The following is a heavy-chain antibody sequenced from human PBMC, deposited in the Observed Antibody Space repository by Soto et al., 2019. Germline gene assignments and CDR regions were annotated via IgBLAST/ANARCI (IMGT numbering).Heavy chain of an antibody. J-gene: IGHJ4*02. V-gene: IGHV3-48*04. CDR1: KFAFSSYS. Sequence: EVYLVESGGGLVQPGGSLRLTCAASKFAFSSYSMNWVRQAPGKGLEWISHISDTSRAIYYADSVKGRFTISRDNAKNLLFLQMNSLRAEDTPVYYCARDLRYDFWTGFAPTGYWGQGTLVTVSS. CDR2: ISDTSRAI. D-gene: IGHD3-3*01. CDR3: ARDLRYDFWTGFAPTGY.